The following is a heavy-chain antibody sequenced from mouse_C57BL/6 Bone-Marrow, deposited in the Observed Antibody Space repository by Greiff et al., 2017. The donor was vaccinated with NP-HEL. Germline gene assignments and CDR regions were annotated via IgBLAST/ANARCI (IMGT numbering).Heavy chain of an antibody. V-gene: IGHV1-78*01. J-gene: IGHJ2*01. CDR1: GYTFTDHT. Sequence: LQESDAELVKPGASVKISCKVSGYTFTDHTIHWMKQRPEQGLEWIGYIYPRDGSTKYNEKFKGKATLTADKSSSTAYMQLNSLTSEDSAVYFCARYKYYGTRREDYFDYWGQGTTLTVSS. D-gene: IGHD1-1*01. CDR2: IYPRDGST. CDR3: ARYKYYGTRREDYFDY.